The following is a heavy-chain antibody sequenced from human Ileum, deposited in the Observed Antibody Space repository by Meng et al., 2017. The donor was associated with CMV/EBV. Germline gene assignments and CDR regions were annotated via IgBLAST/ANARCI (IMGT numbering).Heavy chain of an antibody. CDR3: ARRSPSTNLDY. J-gene: IGHJ4*02. Sequence: GGSLRLSCAASGFTVSSNYMSWVRQAPGKGLEWVSLIYSGGSAYYADSVKGRFTISRDDSKNTLYLQMNSLSAEDTALYYCARRSPSTNLDYWGQGTLVTVSS. CDR2: IYSGGSA. D-gene: IGHD2-8*01. V-gene: IGHV3-66*02. CDR1: GFTVSSNY.